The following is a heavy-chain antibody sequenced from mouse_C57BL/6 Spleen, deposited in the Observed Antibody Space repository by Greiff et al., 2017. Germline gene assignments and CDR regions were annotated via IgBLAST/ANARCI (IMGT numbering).Heavy chain of an antibody. V-gene: IGHV5-15*01. J-gene: IGHJ4*01. CDR3: ARLGDYDVKAMDY. D-gene: IGHD2-4*01. CDR2: ISNLAYSI. Sequence: EVKLVESGGGLVQPGGSLKLSCAASGFTFSDYGMAWVRQAPRKGPGWVAFISNLAYSIYYADTVTGRFTISRENAKNTLYLEMSSLRSEDTAMYYCARLGDYDVKAMDYWGQGTSVTVSS. CDR1: GFTFSDYG.